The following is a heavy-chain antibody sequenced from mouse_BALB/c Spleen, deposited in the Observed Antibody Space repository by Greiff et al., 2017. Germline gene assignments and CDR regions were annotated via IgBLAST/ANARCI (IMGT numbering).Heavy chain of an antibody. CDR1: GFTFSSYA. V-gene: IGHV5-6-5*01. J-gene: IGHJ3*01. CDR2: ISSGGST. D-gene: IGHD2-2*01. Sequence: EVQLVESGGGLVKPGGSLKLSCAASGFTFSSYAMSWVRQTPEKRLEWVASISSGGSTYYPDSVKGRFTISRDNARNILYLQMSSLRSEDTAMYYCARGEDGYAWFAYWGQGTLVTVSA. CDR3: ARGEDGYAWFAY.